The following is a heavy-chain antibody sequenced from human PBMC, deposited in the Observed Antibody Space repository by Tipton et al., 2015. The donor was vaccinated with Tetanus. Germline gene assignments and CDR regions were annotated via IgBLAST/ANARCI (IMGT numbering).Heavy chain of an antibody. CDR3: ARQLWGYWFDP. CDR1: GGSFSSSNDY. D-gene: IGHD7-27*01. V-gene: IGHV4-39*01. Sequence: TLSLTCTVSGGSFSSSNDYWAWIRQPPGKGLEWVGSIYYGGSTYFNPSLRSRGAISIDTSRNQFSLQLSSVTAADTAVYYCARQLWGYWFDPWGQGTRVTVSS. CDR2: IYYGGST. J-gene: IGHJ5*02.